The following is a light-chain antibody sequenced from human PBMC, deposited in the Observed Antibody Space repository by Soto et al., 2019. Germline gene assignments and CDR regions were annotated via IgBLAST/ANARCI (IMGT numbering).Light chain of an antibody. CDR1: QSVSTY. J-gene: IGKJ5*01. V-gene: IGKV3-11*01. CDR3: QQRSKWPIT. Sequence: EIVLTQSPATLSLSPGERATLSCRATQSVSTYFAWYQQKPGRAPRLLIYDASKRATGIPARFSGSGSGTGFTLTISSLEPEDFAVYYCQQRSKWPITFGQGTRLEIK. CDR2: DAS.